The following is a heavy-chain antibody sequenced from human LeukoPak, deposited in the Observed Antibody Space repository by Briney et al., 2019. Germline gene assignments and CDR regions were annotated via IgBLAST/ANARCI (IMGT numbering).Heavy chain of an antibody. Sequence: GESLQISCQGYGYIFNNYWIGWVRQVPGKGLEWMGIIYPSDSDTRYSPSFQGQVTISADTSINTAYVQWSSLKASDTAMYYCAGGANYDFWTGYFNYWGQGTLVTVSS. CDR1: GYIFNNYW. D-gene: IGHD3-3*01. J-gene: IGHJ4*02. V-gene: IGHV5-51*01. CDR2: IYPSDSDT. CDR3: AGGANYDFWTGYFNY.